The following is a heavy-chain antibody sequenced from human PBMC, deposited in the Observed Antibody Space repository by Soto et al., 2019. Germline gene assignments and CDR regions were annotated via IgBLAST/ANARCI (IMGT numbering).Heavy chain of an antibody. CDR1: GASISGYY. CDR2: IYATGTT. J-gene: IGHJ5*02. CDR3: VRDGTKTLRDWFDP. Sequence: SETLSLTCTVSGASISGYYRSWIRKSAGKGLEWIGRIYATGTTDYNPSLKSRVMMSVDTSKKQFSRRLRSVTAADTAVYYCVRDGTKTLRDWFDPWGQGISVTVSS. V-gene: IGHV4-4*07. D-gene: IGHD1-1*01.